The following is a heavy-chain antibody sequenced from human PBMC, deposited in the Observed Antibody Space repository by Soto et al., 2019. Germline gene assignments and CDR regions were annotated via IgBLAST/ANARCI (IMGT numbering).Heavy chain of an antibody. J-gene: IGHJ4*02. CDR3: ASQMGATAPFDY. Sequence: SVKVSCKASGGTFSSYAISWVRQAPGQGLEWMGGIIPIFGTANYAQKFQGRVTITADESTSTAYMELSSLRSEDTAVYYCASQMGATAPFDYWGQGTLVTVSS. CDR1: GGTFSSYA. CDR2: IIPIFGTA. V-gene: IGHV1-69*13. D-gene: IGHD1-26*01.